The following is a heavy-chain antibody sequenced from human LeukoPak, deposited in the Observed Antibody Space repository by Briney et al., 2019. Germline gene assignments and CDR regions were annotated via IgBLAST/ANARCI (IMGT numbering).Heavy chain of an antibody. Sequence: SSETLSLTCTVSGGSISSYYWSWIRQPPGKGLEWIGYIYYSGSTNYNPSLKSRVTISVDTSKNQFSLKLSSVTAADTAVYYCARIDHGDYVLLDYWGQGTLVTVSS. CDR3: ARIDHGDYVLLDY. V-gene: IGHV4-59*08. J-gene: IGHJ4*02. D-gene: IGHD4-17*01. CDR1: GGSISSYY. CDR2: IYYSGST.